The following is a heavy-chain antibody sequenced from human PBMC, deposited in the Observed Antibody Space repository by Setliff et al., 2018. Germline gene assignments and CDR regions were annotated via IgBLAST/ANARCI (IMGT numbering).Heavy chain of an antibody. CDR1: GYTFTSYA. D-gene: IGHD2-15*01. J-gene: IGHJ3*01. Sequence: GASVTVSCKASGYTFTSYAMHWVRQAPGQRLEWMGWSNAGNGNTKYLQRFQGRVTMTTDTSTSAAYMELRSLRSDDTAVYYCAISSLSICSGGTCPNAFDVWGQGTMVTVSS. V-gene: IGHV1-3*01. CDR2: SNAGNGNT. CDR3: AISSLSICSGGTCPNAFDV.